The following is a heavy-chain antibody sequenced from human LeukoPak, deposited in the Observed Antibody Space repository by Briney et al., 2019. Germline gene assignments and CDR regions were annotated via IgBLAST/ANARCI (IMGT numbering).Heavy chain of an antibody. Sequence: GGSLRLSCAASGFTFSSYWMHWVRQAPGKGLVWVSRINSDGSSTSYADSVKGRFTISRDNAKNTLYLQMNSLRAEDTAVYYCARGTIKNHYDFWSGYNPVVGYFDYWGQGTLVTVSS. V-gene: IGHV3-74*01. CDR1: GFTFSSYW. J-gene: IGHJ4*02. CDR2: INSDGSST. D-gene: IGHD3-3*01. CDR3: ARGTIKNHYDFWSGYNPVVGYFDY.